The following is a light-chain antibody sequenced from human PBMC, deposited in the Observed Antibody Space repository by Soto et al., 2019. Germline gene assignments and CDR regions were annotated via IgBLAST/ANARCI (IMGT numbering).Light chain of an antibody. J-gene: IGKJ1*01. V-gene: IGKV3-20*01. CDR1: QTIRYNY. CDR2: GAS. Sequence: EIVLTQYPGTLSLSQGERATLSCRASQTIRYNYLSWYQQKPGQAPRLLIYGASSRATDIPDRISGSGSGTDFTLAISRLEPEDFAVYYCQPYGASPLTFAQGTKVDIK. CDR3: QPYGASPLT.